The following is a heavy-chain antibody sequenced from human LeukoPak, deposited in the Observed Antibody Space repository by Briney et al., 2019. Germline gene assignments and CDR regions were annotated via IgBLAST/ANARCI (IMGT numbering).Heavy chain of an antibody. CDR1: GGSISSYY. V-gene: IGHV4-59*01. CDR3: ARSRIAAAGRPIFDY. D-gene: IGHD6-13*01. Sequence: SETLSLTCTVSGGSISSYYWSWIRQPPGKGLEWIGYIYYSGSTNYNPSLKSRVTISVDTSKNQFSLKLSSVTAADTAVYYCARSRIAAAGRPIFDYWGQGTLVTVSS. J-gene: IGHJ4*02. CDR2: IYYSGST.